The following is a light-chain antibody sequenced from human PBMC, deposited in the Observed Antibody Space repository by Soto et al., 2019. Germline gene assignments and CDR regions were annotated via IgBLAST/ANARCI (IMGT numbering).Light chain of an antibody. J-gene: IGKJ5*01. CDR1: QSLLHSNGYNY. CDR3: MQALQTLAIT. Sequence: DIVMTQSPLSLPVTPGEPASISCRSSQSLLHSNGYNYLDWYLQKPGQSPQLLIYLGSNRASGVPDRFSGRGSGTDFTLEISRVEAEDVGVYYCMQALQTLAITFGQGTRLEIK. V-gene: IGKV2-28*01. CDR2: LGS.